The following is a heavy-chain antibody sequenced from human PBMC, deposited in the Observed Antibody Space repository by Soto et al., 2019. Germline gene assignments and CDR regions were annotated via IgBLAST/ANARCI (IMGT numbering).Heavy chain of an antibody. CDR3: ASGPRIPAGKSFDY. Sequence: GGSLRLSCAASGFTFSTFEMNWVRQAPGKGLEWVSSISSASTTIYYADSVKGRFTISRDNAKNSLDLLMNNLRSEDTGIYYCASGPRIPAGKSFDYWGQGTVVTVSS. V-gene: IGHV3-48*03. D-gene: IGHD6-25*01. CDR1: GFTFSTFE. CDR2: ISSASTTI. J-gene: IGHJ4*02.